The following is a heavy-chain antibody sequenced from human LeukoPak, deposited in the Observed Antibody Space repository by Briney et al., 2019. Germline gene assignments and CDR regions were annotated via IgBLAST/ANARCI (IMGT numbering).Heavy chain of an antibody. V-gene: IGHV1-69*13. CDR1: GYTFTSYD. Sequence: ASVKVSCKASGYTFTSYDINWVRQATGQGLEWMGGIVPIFGTANYAQKFQGRVTITADESTSTAYMELSSLRSEDTAVYYCSISEPPLYYFDYWGQGTLVTVSS. CDR2: IVPIFGTA. D-gene: IGHD1-26*01. J-gene: IGHJ4*02. CDR3: SISEPPLYYFDY.